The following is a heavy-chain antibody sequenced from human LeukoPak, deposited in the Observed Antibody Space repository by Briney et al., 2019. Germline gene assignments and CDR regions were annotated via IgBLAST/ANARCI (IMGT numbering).Heavy chain of an antibody. J-gene: IGHJ6*03. Sequence: EASVKVSCKASGYTFTSYDINWVRQATGQGLEWMGWMNPNSGNTGYAQKFQGRVTMTTDTSTSTAYMELRSLRSDDTAVYYCARSPYDFWSGYSVSYYYYYMDVWGKGTTVTVSS. V-gene: IGHV1-8*01. D-gene: IGHD3-3*01. CDR2: MNPNSGNT. CDR3: ARSPYDFWSGYSVSYYYYYMDV. CDR1: GYTFTSYD.